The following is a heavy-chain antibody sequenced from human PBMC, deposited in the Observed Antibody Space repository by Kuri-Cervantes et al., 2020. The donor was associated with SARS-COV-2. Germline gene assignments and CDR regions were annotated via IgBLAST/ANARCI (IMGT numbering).Heavy chain of an antibody. D-gene: IGHD1-14*01. Sequence: GESLKISCTASGFIFSDYYMTWIRQAPGKGLEWVSNIGPSGTTKYYADSVKGRFTMSRDNSQNTLSLHMNSLRAEDTAIYYCARSIISHQIYYYFYYMDVWGKGTTVTVSS. CDR2: IGPSGTTK. CDR1: GFIFSDYY. J-gene: IGHJ6*03. V-gene: IGHV3-11*01. CDR3: ARSIISHQIYYYFYYMDV.